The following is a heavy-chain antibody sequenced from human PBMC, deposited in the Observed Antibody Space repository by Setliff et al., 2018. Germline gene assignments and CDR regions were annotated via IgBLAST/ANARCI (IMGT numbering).Heavy chain of an antibody. CDR2: INTGGGSS. CDR1: GYSFTTYY. V-gene: IGHV1-46*01. D-gene: IGHD6-19*01. CDR3: VRVTSGRLDFDY. Sequence: ASVKVSCKASGYSFTTYYMHWVRQAPGQGLEWMGTINTGGGSSSYTEKFQGRVTMTRDTSTTTFYLEMNSLRSEDTAVYYCVRVTSGRLDFDYWGQGTPVTVSS. J-gene: IGHJ4*02.